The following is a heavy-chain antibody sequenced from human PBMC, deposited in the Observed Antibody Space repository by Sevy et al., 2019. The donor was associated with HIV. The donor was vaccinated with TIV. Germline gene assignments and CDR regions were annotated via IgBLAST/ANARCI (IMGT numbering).Heavy chain of an antibody. Sequence: GGSLRLSCAASGFTFSSYWMHWVRQAPGKGLVWVSRINSDGSSTSYADSVKGRFTISRDNSENILYLHMNSLRIEDTAVYYCAKDFTGYNGMDVWGQGTMVTVSS. V-gene: IGHV3-74*01. D-gene: IGHD3-9*01. J-gene: IGHJ6*02. CDR1: GFTFSSYW. CDR2: INSDGSST. CDR3: AKDFTGYNGMDV.